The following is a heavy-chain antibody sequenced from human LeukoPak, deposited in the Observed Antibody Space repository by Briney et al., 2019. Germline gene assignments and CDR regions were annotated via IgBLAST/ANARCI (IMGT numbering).Heavy chain of an antibody. D-gene: IGHD4-23*01. V-gene: IGHV4-38-2*02. CDR2: IYRSGST. Sequence: SETLSLTCTVSGYSISSGYHWGWIRQPPGKGLEWIGNIYRSGSTYYNPSLKSRVTISVDTSRNQFSLKLSSVTAADTAVYYCARDEGSSVVTPHYWGQGTLVTVSS. CDR3: ARDEGSSVVTPHY. CDR1: GYSISSGYH. J-gene: IGHJ4*02.